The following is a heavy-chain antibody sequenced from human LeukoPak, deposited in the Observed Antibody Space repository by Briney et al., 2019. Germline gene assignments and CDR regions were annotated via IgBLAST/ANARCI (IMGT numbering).Heavy chain of an antibody. J-gene: IGHJ4*02. V-gene: IGHV3-33*06. D-gene: IGHD2-2*01. CDR3: VKDLFRSTYYFDY. CDR1: GYSFGTYG. CDR2: IWDDGTTK. Sequence: QSGGSLRLSCAASGYSFGTYGMHWVRQAPGKGLEWVAVIWDDGTTKYYADSVKGRFTISRDNSKNTLYLQMNSLTAEDTAMYYCVKDLFRSTYYFDYWGQGILVTVSS.